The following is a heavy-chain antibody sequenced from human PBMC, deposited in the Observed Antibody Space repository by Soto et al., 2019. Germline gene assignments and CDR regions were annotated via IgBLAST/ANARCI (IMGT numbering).Heavy chain of an antibody. CDR1: GFTFGNYW. J-gene: IGHJ4*02. Sequence: PGGSLRLSCAASGFTFGNYWMHWVRQAPGKGLVWVARINSDGSSTSYADSVKGRFTISRDNAKNTLYLQMNSLRAEDTAMYYCTKVISTVGGDFDSWGQGTLVTVSS. D-gene: IGHD3-16*01. CDR2: INSDGSST. V-gene: IGHV3-74*01. CDR3: TKVISTVGGDFDS.